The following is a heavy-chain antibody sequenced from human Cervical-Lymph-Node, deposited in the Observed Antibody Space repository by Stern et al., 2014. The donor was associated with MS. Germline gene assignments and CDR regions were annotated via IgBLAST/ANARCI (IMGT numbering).Heavy chain of an antibody. CDR3: EAEIFGDINYNYFDL. Sequence: QMQLVQSWPEVKKPGTSVRVSCTASGFTFSSSTVYWVRQARCQPLEWIGWIGVGSDSTDYAQKFQERVTFTRDLSTGTAYMELSSLRSEDTAVYYCEAEIFGDINYNYFDLWGRGTVVTVSP. CDR2: IGVGSDST. D-gene: IGHD1-1*01. V-gene: IGHV1-58*01. J-gene: IGHJ2*01. CDR1: GFTFSSST.